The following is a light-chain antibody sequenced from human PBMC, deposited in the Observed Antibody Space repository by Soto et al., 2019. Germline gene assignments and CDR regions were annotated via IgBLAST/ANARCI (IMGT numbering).Light chain of an antibody. CDR1: QRVSGTS. CDR3: QQYCGSPRT. Sequence: EIVLTQFPDTLSLSPGARATLSCRASQRVSGTSLAWYQHKRGQAPRLLLHGASSRATGIPARVSGSGSGTDFTVTISRLEPEDFAGYYGQQYCGSPRTFGQGTKVE. CDR2: GAS. V-gene: IGKV3-20*01. J-gene: IGKJ1*01.